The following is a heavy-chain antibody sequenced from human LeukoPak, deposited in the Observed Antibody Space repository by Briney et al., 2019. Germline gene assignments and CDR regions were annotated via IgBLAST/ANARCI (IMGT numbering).Heavy chain of an antibody. V-gene: IGHV3-7*03. CDR2: IKQDGSEK. Sequence: GGSLRLSCAASGLTFSSYWMSWVRQAPGKGLEWVANIKQDGSEKYYVDSVKGRFTISRDNSRNTLYLQMNSLRAEDTAVYYCAKLHLREFDSWGQGTLVTVSS. CDR3: AKLHLREFDS. J-gene: IGHJ5*01. D-gene: IGHD3-10*01. CDR1: GLTFSSYW.